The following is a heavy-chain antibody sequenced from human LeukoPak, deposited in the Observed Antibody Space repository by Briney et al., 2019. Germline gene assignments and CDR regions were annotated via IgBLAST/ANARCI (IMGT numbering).Heavy chain of an antibody. D-gene: IGHD2-2*01. Sequence: SETLSLTCTVSGGSISDYYWTWIRQSPGTGLEWIGYMDYSGSTAYNPSLKSRVTISVDTSKNQFSLKLSSVTAADTAVYYCARERDCSSTSCYPYYYYMDVWGKGTTVTVSS. CDR3: ARERDCSSTSCYPYYYYMDV. CDR2: MDYSGST. J-gene: IGHJ6*03. V-gene: IGHV4-59*12. CDR1: GGSISDYY.